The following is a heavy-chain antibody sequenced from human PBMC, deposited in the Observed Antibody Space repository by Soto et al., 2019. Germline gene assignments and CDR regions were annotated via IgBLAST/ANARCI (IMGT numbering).Heavy chain of an antibody. J-gene: IGHJ4*02. V-gene: IGHV5-10-1*01. CDR3: ARHHTEMATMYY. CDR2: IDPSDSYT. Sequence: PGESLKISCKGSGYSFTSYWISWVRQMPGKGLEWMGRIDPSDSYTNYSPSFQGHVTISADKSISTAYLQWSSLKASDTAMYYCARHHTEMATMYYWGQGTPVTVSS. CDR1: GYSFTSYW. D-gene: IGHD5-12*01.